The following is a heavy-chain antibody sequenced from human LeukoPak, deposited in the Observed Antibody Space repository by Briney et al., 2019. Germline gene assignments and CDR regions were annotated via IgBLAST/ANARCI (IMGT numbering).Heavy chain of an antibody. J-gene: IGHJ5*02. Sequence: PGGSLRLSCAASGFTFSSYSMNWFRQAPGKGLEWVSSISSSSSYIYYADSVKGRFTIPRDNAKNSLYLQMNSLRAEDTAVYYCAREEATGTTNWFDPWGQGTLVTVSS. CDR2: ISSSSSYI. CDR1: GFTFSSYS. CDR3: AREEATGTTNWFDP. D-gene: IGHD1-1*01. V-gene: IGHV3-21*01.